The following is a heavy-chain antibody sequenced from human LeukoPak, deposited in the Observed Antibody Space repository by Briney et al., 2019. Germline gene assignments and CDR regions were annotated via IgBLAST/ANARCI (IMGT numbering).Heavy chain of an antibody. J-gene: IGHJ5*02. D-gene: IGHD1-26*01. CDR2: ISAHNGNT. CDR3: ARDPGIVGATHNWFDP. CDR1: GYTFTSYG. Sequence: ASVKVSCKASGYTFTSYGISWVRQAPGQGLEWMGWISAHNGNTNYAQKLQGRVTMTTDTSTSTAYMELRSLRSDDTAVYYCARDPGIVGATHNWFDPWGQGTLVTVSS. V-gene: IGHV1-18*01.